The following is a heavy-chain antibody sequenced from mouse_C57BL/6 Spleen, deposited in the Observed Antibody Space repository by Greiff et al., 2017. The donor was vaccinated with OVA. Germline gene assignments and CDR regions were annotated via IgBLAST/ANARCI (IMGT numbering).Heavy chain of an antibody. CDR3: ARYPSITTVVAPFDY. CDR1: GYTFTSYW. CDR2: IDPSDSYT. D-gene: IGHD1-1*01. V-gene: IGHV1-50*01. J-gene: IGHJ2*01. Sequence: QVQLQQPGAELVKPGASVKLSCKASGYTFTSYWMQWVKQRPGQGLEWIGEIDPSDSYTNYNQKFKGKATLTVDTSSSTAYMQLSSLTSEDSAVYYCARYPSITTVVAPFDYWGQGTTLTVSS.